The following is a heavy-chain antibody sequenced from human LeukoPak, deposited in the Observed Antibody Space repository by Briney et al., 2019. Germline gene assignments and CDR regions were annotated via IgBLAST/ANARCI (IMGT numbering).Heavy chain of an antibody. D-gene: IGHD7-27*01. Sequence: ASVKVSCKASGYTFTTHXINWVRQATGQGLXWLGWMSPNSGDTGYAQKFQGRVTMTSDSSISTAYMELSSLRSEDTAIYYCVRTPPNWGFDYWGQGTLVTVSS. CDR2: MSPNSGDT. CDR1: GYTFTTHX. CDR3: VRTPPNWGFDY. V-gene: IGHV1-8*01. J-gene: IGHJ4*02.